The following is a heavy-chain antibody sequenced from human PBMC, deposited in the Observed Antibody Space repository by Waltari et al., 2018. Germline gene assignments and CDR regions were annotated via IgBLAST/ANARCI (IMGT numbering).Heavy chain of an antibody. Sequence: EVQLVESGGGLIQPGGSQRLSCAASGFTVSSNYMSWVRQAPGKGLEWVSVIYSGGSTYYADSVKGRFTISRDNSKNTLYLQMNSLRAEDTAVYYCARKEKYSSSYDYWGQGTLVTVSS. CDR3: ARKEKYSSSYDY. J-gene: IGHJ4*02. CDR1: GFTVSSNY. V-gene: IGHV3-53*01. CDR2: IYSGGST. D-gene: IGHD6-6*01.